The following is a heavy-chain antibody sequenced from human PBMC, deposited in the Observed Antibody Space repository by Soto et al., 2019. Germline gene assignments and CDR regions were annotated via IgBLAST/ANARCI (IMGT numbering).Heavy chain of an antibody. CDR2: IYSSGST. V-gene: IGHV4-4*07. CDR1: GGDISTYY. D-gene: IGHD3-3*01. Sequence: QVQLQESGPGLVKPSETLSITCTVSGGDISTYYWTWIRQPAGKGLDWIGRIYSSGSTKYNPSLKSRVTMSLDTSKNQFSLRLSSVTAADTAVYYCARGQRFSDWFDPWGQGTLVTVSS. J-gene: IGHJ5*02. CDR3: ARGQRFSDWFDP.